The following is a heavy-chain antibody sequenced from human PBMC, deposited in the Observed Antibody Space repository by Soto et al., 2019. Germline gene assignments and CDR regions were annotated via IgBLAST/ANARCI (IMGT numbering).Heavy chain of an antibody. CDR2: IFSNDEK. CDR1: GFSLSNAGLG. J-gene: IGHJ5*02. Sequence: KESGPVLVTPTETLTLTCTVSGFSLSNAGLGVSWIRQPPGKALEWLAHIFSNDEKSYSTSLKSRLTISKDTSKSQVVLTMTNMDPLDTATYYCASTYTTSWYWFDPWGQGTLVTVS. D-gene: IGHD6-13*01. V-gene: IGHV2-26*04. CDR3: ASTYTTSWYWFDP.